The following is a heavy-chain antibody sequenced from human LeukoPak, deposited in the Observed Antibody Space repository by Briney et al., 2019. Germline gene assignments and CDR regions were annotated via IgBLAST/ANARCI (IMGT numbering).Heavy chain of an antibody. D-gene: IGHD4-17*01. CDR2: IYHSGDT. V-gene: IGHV4-4*02. Sequence: SETLSLTCAVSGGSIITTNWWTWVRQSPEKGLEWIGEIYHSGDTNYNPSLKGRVTISVDTSKNQFSLKMDSVTAADTAVYYCARYNGGAYGDYALEDWGQGSLVTVSS. CDR3: ARYNGGAYGDYALED. J-gene: IGHJ4*02. CDR1: GGSIITTNW.